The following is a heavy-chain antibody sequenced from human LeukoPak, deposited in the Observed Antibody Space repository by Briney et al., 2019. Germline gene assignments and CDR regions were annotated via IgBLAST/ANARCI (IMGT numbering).Heavy chain of an antibody. CDR2: ISAYNGNT. CDR3: ARVFKWELGNAFDI. J-gene: IGHJ3*02. Sequence: ASVKVSCKASGGTFSSYGISWVRQAPGQGLEWMGWISAYNGNTNYAQKLQGRVTMTTDTSTSTAYMELRSLRSDDTAVYYCARVFKWELGNAFDIWGQGTMVTVSS. CDR1: GGTFSSYG. D-gene: IGHD1-26*01. V-gene: IGHV1-18*01.